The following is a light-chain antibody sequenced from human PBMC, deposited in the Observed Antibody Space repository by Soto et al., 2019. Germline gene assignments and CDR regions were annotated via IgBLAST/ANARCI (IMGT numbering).Light chain of an antibody. V-gene: IGKV3-20*01. Sequence: EIVLTQSPGTLSLSPGERATLSCRASQSVSSAYLAWYQQKPGQAPRLLIYGASSRATGIPDRFSGSGSGTDFTLTISRLEPEDVAVYYCQQYRSSPRYTFGQGTKLEIK. J-gene: IGKJ2*01. CDR3: QQYRSSPRYT. CDR2: GAS. CDR1: QSVSSAY.